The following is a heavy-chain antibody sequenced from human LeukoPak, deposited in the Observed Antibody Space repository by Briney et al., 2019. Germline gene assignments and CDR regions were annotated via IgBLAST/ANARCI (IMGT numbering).Heavy chain of an antibody. CDR2: YYYNNNK. CDR1: GFSLITNEVG. D-gene: IGHD3-22*01. V-gene: IGHV2-5*01. Sequence: KESGPTLVKPTQTLTLTCTFSGFSLITNEVGVGWIRQPPGKALEWLALYYYNNNKFYSPSLENRVTVTKDTSKNQVVLTLTNMDPMDTATYYCAHQHYDNGWRPFHHWGQGTLVTVSS. J-gene: IGHJ1*01. CDR3: AHQHYDNGWRPFHH.